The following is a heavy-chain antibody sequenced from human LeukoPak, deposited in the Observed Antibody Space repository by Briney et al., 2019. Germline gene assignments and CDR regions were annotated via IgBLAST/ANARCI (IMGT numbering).Heavy chain of an antibody. CDR3: ARTAVTTVYFDY. D-gene: IGHD4-17*01. Sequence: SETLSLTCAVYVGSFSGYYWSWIRQPPGKGLEWIGEINHSGSTNYNPSLKSRVTTSVDPSKNQVSLKVTSVTAADTAVYYCARTAVTTVYFDYWGQGTLVTVSS. CDR1: VGSFSGYY. CDR2: INHSGST. J-gene: IGHJ4*02. V-gene: IGHV4-34*01.